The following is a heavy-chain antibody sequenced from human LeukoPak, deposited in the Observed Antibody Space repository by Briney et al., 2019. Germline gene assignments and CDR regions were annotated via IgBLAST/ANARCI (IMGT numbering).Heavy chain of an antibody. CDR1: GGSISSYY. CDR2: IYCSGST. CDR3: ARSPYYDIFTNWFDP. Sequence: SETLSLTCTVSGGSISSYYWSWIRQPPGKGLEWIGYIYCSGSTNYNPSLKSRVTISVDTSKNQFSLKLSSVTAADTAVYYCARSPYYDIFTNWFDPWGQGTLVTVSS. D-gene: IGHD3-9*01. V-gene: IGHV4-59*01. J-gene: IGHJ5*02.